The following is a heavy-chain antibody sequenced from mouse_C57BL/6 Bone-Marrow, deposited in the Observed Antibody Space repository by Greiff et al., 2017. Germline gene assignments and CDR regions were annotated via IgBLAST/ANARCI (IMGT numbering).Heavy chain of an antibody. D-gene: IGHD2-1*01. CDR1: GYTFTSYG. CDR3: ARKGDGNLFAY. J-gene: IGHJ3*01. CDR2: IYPRSGNT. V-gene: IGHV1-81*01. Sequence: QVHVKQSGAELARPGASVKLSCKASGYTFTSYGISWVKQRTGQGLEWIGEIYPRSGNTYYNEKFKGKATLTADKSSSTAYMELRSLTSEDSAVYFCARKGDGNLFAYWGQGTLVTVSA.